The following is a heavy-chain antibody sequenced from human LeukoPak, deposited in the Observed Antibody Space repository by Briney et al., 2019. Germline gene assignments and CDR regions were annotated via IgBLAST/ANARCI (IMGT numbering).Heavy chain of an antibody. V-gene: IGHV3-74*01. CDR2: IKGDGIST. J-gene: IGHJ4*02. CDR1: GFDFSSNW. CDR3: AKDLYWSIDY. D-gene: IGHD3-3*01. Sequence: GGSLRLSCAASGFDFSSNWMHWVRHAPGQGLVWVSRIKGDGISTNYADSVKGRFTISRDIAKNTLYLQMNSLRAEDTGVYYCAKDLYWSIDYWGRGTLVTVSS.